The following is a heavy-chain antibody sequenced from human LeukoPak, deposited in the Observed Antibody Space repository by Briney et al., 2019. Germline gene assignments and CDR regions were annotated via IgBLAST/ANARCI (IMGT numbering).Heavy chain of an antibody. Sequence: ASVKVSCKASGGTFSSYAISWVRQAPGQGLEWMGIINPSGGSTSYAQKFQGRVTMTRDTSTSTVYMELSSLRSEDTAVYYCAIQNNYFDYWGQGTLVTVSS. CDR1: GGTFSSYA. D-gene: IGHD1/OR15-1a*01. V-gene: IGHV1-46*01. J-gene: IGHJ4*02. CDR3: AIQNNYFDY. CDR2: INPSGGST.